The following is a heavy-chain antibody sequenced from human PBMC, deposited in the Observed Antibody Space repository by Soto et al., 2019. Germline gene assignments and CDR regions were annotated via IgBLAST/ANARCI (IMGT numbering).Heavy chain of an antibody. J-gene: IGHJ6*03. Sequence: QVQLVESGGALVKPGGSLRLSCVASGFTFSDYYMSWIRQAPGKGLEWLSYSSSCGNTIYYADSVKGRFTISRDNSQNSVHLKMKSQRGDDAAVYYNTRSPVRAVAVFAYYMDVWGTGTTVTVSS. CDR3: TRSPVRAVAVFAYYMDV. CDR2: SSSCGNTI. D-gene: IGHD6-19*01. V-gene: IGHV3-11*01. CDR1: GFTFSDYY.